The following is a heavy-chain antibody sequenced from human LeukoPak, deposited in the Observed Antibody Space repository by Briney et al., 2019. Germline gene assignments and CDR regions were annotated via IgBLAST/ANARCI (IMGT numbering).Heavy chain of an antibody. CDR3: ARSKIAVAFLPYYFDY. CDR1: GFTFSSYS. V-gene: IGHV3-48*01. CDR2: ISSSSSTI. J-gene: IGHJ4*02. D-gene: IGHD6-19*01. Sequence: GGSLRLSCAASGFTFSSYSMNWVRQAPGKGLEWVSYISSSSSTIYYADSVKGRFTISRDNAKNSLYLQMNSLRAEDTAVYYCARSKIAVAFLPYYFDYWGQGTLVTVSS.